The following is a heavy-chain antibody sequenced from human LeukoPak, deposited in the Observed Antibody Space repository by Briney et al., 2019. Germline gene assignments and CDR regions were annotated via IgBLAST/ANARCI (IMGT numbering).Heavy chain of an antibody. J-gene: IGHJ4*02. CDR2: INSDGSST. D-gene: IGHD3-10*01. V-gene: IGHV3-74*01. CDR3: ARAPYYYGSGSSFDY. CDR1: GFTFSSYW. Sequence: PGGSLRLSCAASGFTFSSYWMHWVRQAPGKGLVWVSRINSDGSSTSYADSVKGRFTISRDNAKNTLYLQMNSLRAEDTAVYYCARAPYYYGSGSSFDYWGQGTLVTVSS.